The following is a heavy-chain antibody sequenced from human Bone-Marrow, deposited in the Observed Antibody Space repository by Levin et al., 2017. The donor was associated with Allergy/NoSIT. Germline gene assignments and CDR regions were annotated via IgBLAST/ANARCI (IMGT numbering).Heavy chain of an antibody. V-gene: IGHV4-59*01. D-gene: IGHD3-10*01. CDR1: GDSISRYY. CDR2: MHYSGTT. J-gene: IGHJ6*03. CDR3: ARERYYYDPENYAAHYYMDV. Sequence: SSETLSLTCTVSGDSISRYYWSWIRQPPGKGLEWIGYMHYSGTTNYSPSLKSRLTMSIDTSKNQLSLKLTSVTAVDTAVYYCARERYYYDPENYAAHYYMDVWGRGTTVTVSS.